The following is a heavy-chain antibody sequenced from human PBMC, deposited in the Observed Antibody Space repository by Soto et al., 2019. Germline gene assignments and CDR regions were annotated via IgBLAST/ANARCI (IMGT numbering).Heavy chain of an antibody. V-gene: IGHV1-69*01. CDR3: AIVHKDPASARFDY. D-gene: IGHD2-8*01. J-gene: IGHJ4*02. Sequence: QVQLVQSGAEVKKPGSSVKVSCKASGGTFSSYAISWVRQAPGQGLEWMGGIIPIFGTANYAQKFQGRVTLTADESKSTAYRELSSLRSEDTTVYSCAIVHKDPASARFDYWGQGTLVTVSS. CDR2: IIPIFGTA. CDR1: GGTFSSYA.